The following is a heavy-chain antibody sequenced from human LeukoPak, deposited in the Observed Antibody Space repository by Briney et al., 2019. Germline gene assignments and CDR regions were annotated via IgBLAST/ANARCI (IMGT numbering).Heavy chain of an antibody. J-gene: IGHJ4*02. CDR1: GGSFGSNA. CDR3: AGPHCSGGTRRYYVAH. CDR2: IIPMFGTP. Sequence: ASVKVSCKASGGSFGSNAISWVRQAPGQGLEWMGGIIPMFGTPNYAQKFQGRLTITADESTSTIYMDLNSLRSEDTAVYYCAGPHCSGGTRRYYVAHWGQGTLVTVSS. V-gene: IGHV1-69*13. D-gene: IGHD2-15*01.